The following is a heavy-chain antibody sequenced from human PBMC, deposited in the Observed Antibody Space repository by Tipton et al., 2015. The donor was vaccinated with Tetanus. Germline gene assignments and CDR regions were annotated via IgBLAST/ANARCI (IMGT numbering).Heavy chain of an antibody. CDR1: GFPFSNYT. V-gene: IGHV3-23*01. J-gene: IGHJ4*02. CDR2: ISGGGHNT. CDR3: TKDVGIVLFDY. Sequence: GSLRLSCAASGFPFSNYTMAWVRQAPGEGLEWVSTISGGGHNTHYADSVQGRFTISRDNSKNTMYLQMNSLRAEDTAVYYCTKDVGIVLFDYWGQGTLVTVSS. D-gene: IGHD2-8*01.